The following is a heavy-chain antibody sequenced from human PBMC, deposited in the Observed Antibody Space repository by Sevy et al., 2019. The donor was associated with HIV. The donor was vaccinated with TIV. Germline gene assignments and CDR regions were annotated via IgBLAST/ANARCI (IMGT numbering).Heavy chain of an antibody. J-gene: IGHJ6*02. CDR1: GFTFSSYE. Sequence: GGSLRLSCAASGFTFSSYEMNWVRQAPGKGLEWVSYISSSGSTIYYADSVKGRFTISRDNAKNSLYLQMNSLRAEDTAVYYCARGLAALPGYYYGMDVWGQGTTVTVSS. CDR3: ARGLAALPGYYYGMDV. CDR2: ISSSGSTI. D-gene: IGHD6-6*01. V-gene: IGHV3-48*03.